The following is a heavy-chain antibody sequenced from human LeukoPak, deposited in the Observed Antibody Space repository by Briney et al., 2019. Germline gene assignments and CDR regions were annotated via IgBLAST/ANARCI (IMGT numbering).Heavy chain of an antibody. Sequence: SETLSLTCTVSGGSISDFYWSWIRQPAGKGLEWIGRIYSGGSTNYNPSLKSRATMSVDTSKKQFSLNLGSVTAADTAVYYCARDFDFWGQGTLVTVSS. J-gene: IGHJ4*02. CDR2: IYSGGST. CDR3: ARDFDF. V-gene: IGHV4-4*07. CDR1: GGSISDFY.